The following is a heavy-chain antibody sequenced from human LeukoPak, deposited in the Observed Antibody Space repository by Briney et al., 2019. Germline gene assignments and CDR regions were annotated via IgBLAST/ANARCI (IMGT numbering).Heavy chain of an antibody. V-gene: IGHV4-4*07. CDR1: GGSISSYY. D-gene: IGHD4-17*01. J-gene: IGHJ3*02. CDR3: ARDRYGAIDAFDI. CDR2: IYTSGNT. Sequence: SETLSLTCTVSGGSISSYYWSWIRQPAGKGLEWIGRIYTSGNTNYNPSLKSRVTISVDKSKNQFSLKLSSVTAADTAVYYCARDRYGAIDAFDIWGQGTMVTVSS.